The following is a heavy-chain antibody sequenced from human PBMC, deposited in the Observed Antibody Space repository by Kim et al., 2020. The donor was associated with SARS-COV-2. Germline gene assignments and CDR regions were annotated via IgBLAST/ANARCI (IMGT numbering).Heavy chain of an antibody. J-gene: IGHJ6*02. V-gene: IGHV4-34*01. CDR2: INHSGST. CDR3: AGSGYPYSSGLKGGRGTRPLDV. Sequence: SETLSLTCAVYGGSFSGYYWSWIRQPPGKGLEWIGEINHSGSTNYNPSLKSRVTISVDTSKNQFSLKLSSVTAADTAVYYCAGSGYPYSSGLKGGRGTRPLDVWGQGTTVTVSS. CDR1: GGSFSGYY. D-gene: IGHD6-19*01.